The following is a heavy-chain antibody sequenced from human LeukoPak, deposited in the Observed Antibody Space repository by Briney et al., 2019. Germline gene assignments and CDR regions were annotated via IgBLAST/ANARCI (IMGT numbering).Heavy chain of an antibody. Sequence: SETLSLTCTVSGGSISGYYWSWIRQPPGKGLEWIGYIYYSGSTNYNPSLKSRVTISVDTSKNQFSLKLSSVTAADTAVYYCASYNWNWSRAFDIWGQGTMVTVSS. CDR1: GGSISGYY. D-gene: IGHD1-7*01. J-gene: IGHJ3*02. CDR3: ASYNWNWSRAFDI. CDR2: IYYSGST. V-gene: IGHV4-59*01.